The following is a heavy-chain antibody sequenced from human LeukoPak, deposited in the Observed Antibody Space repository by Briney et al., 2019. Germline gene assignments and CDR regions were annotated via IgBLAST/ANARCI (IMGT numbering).Heavy chain of an antibody. Sequence: SESLTLTCTASGFSFANGYYYGWLRAPAKGLLEFAGSISHPGSIYYNPSLRSRLTISLDRSKQKFSLKLTSVTAADTAVYFCARGAEYYAIWRGYAGYSDYWGQGISVTVSS. CDR3: ARGAEYYAIWRGYAGYSDY. CDR1: GFSFANGYY. CDR2: ISHPGSI. V-gene: IGHV4-38-2*02. J-gene: IGHJ4*02. D-gene: IGHD3-3*01.